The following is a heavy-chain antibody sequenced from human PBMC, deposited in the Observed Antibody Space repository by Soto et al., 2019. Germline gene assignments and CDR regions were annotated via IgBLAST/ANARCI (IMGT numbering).Heavy chain of an antibody. J-gene: IGHJ6*02. CDR3: ARGAPLITYYDILNGMDV. CDR1: GGSISSYY. D-gene: IGHD3-9*01. CDR2: IYYSGKT. Sequence: TETLSLTCTVSGGSISSYYWSWIRQPPGKGLEWIGYIYYSGKTYYNPSLKSRVTISVDTSKNQFSLKLTSVTAADTAVYYCARGAPLITYYDILNGMDVWGQGTTVTVSS. V-gene: IGHV4-59*01.